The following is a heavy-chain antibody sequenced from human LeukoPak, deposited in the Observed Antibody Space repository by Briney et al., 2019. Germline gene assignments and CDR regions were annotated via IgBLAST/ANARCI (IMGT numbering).Heavy chain of an antibody. CDR2: MNPNSANT. D-gene: IGHD6-6*01. CDR1: GYTFTSYD. V-gene: IGHV1-8*03. Sequence: GASVKVSCKASGYTFTSYDINWVRQATGQGLEWMGWMNPNSANTGYAQKFRGRVTITRNTSISTTYMELSSLRFEDTAVYYCARGRERGSSSSFTDYWGQGTLVTVSS. J-gene: IGHJ4*02. CDR3: ARGRERGSSSSFTDY.